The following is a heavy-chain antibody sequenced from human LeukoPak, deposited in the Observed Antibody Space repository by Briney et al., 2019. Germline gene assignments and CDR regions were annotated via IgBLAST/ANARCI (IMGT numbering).Heavy chain of an antibody. Sequence: ASVKVSCKASGYTFTSYYMHWVRQAPGQGLEWMGIINPSGGSTSYAQKFQGRVTMTRDMSTSTVYMELSSLRSDDTAVYYCARDSYDILTGYMDWGQGTLVTVSS. D-gene: IGHD3-9*01. CDR2: INPSGGST. CDR3: ARDSYDILTGYMD. V-gene: IGHV1-46*01. J-gene: IGHJ4*02. CDR1: GYTFTSYY.